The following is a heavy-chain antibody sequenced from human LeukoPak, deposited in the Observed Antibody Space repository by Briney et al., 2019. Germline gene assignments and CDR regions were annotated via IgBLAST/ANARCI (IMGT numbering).Heavy chain of an antibody. J-gene: IGHJ4*02. Sequence: GGSLRLSCAASGFTFSSYAMSWVRQAPGKGLEWVSAISGSGGSTYYADSVKGRFTISRDNSKNTLCLQMNSLRAEDTAVYYCAKRRGGAVAGTSFDYWGQGTLVTVSS. CDR3: AKRRGGAVAGTSFDY. V-gene: IGHV3-23*01. CDR2: ISGSGGST. CDR1: GFTFSSYA. D-gene: IGHD6-19*01.